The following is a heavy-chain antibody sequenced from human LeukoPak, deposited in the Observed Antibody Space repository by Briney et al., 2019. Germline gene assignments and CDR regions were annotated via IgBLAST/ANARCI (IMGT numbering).Heavy chain of an antibody. V-gene: IGHV4-59*08. CDR1: GGSISSYY. CDR2: IYYSGST. J-gene: IGHJ3*02. Sequence: SETLSLTCTVSGGSISSYYWSWIRQPPGKGLEWIGYIYYSGSTNYNPSLKSRVTISVDTSKNQFSLKLSSVTAADTAVYYCARRAEGGAFDIWGQGTMVTVSS. CDR3: ARRAEGGAFDI. D-gene: IGHD2-15*01.